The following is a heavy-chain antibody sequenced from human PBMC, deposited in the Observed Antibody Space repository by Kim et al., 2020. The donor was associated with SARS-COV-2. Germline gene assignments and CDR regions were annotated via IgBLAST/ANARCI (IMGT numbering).Heavy chain of an antibody. J-gene: IGHJ3*02. CDR3: ASPGPLNYDYIWGIPRGAAFDI. Sequence: GGSLRLSCAASGFTFSSYAMHWVRQAPGKGLEWVAVISYDGSNKYYVDSVKGRFTISRDNSKNTLYLQMNSLRAEDTAVYYCASPGPLNYDYIWGIPRGAAFDIWGQGTMVTVSS. D-gene: IGHD3-16*01. V-gene: IGHV3-30*04. CDR1: GFTFSSYA. CDR2: ISYDGSNK.